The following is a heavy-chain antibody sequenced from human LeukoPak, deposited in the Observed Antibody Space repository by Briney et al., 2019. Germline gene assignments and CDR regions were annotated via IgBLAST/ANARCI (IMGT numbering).Heavy chain of an antibody. CDR2: IKQDDSEK. V-gene: IGHV3-7*01. Sequence: SGGSLRLSCAASGFTFSSYWMSWVRQAPGKGLEWVANIKQDDSEKYYVDSVKGRFTISRDNAKNSLYLQMNSLRAEDTAVYYCARGGSNYYGSGSPPDYWGQGTLVTVSS. CDR1: GFTFSSYW. J-gene: IGHJ4*02. CDR3: ARGGSNYYGSGSPPDY. D-gene: IGHD3-10*01.